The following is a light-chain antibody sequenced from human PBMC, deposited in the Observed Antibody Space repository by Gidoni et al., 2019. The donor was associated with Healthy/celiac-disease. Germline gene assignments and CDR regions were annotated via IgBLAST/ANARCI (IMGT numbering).Light chain of an antibody. CDR3: QQRSNWTPIFT. CDR1: QSVSSY. CDR2: DAS. Sequence: IVLTQSPATLSLSPGERATLSCSASQSVSSYLAWYQQKPGQAPRLLIYDASNRATGIPARFSGSGYGTDFTLTISSLEPEDFAVYYCQQRSNWTPIFTFGPGTKVEIK. J-gene: IGKJ3*01. V-gene: IGKV3-11*01.